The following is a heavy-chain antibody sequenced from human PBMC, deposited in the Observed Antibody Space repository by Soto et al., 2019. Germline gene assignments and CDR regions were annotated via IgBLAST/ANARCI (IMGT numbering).Heavy chain of an antibody. Sequence: PSETLSLTCAVSGGSIGGAGYSWSWIRQPPGGGLDWIGYIYESGTIRYNPSLKTRLTISLNWSDKQFSLALNSVTAADTAVYYCARAQFYSGSGNYHNLMFDPWGQGTQVTVSS. CDR3: ARAQFYSGSGNYHNLMFDP. CDR2: IYESGTI. D-gene: IGHD3-10*01. CDR1: GGSIGGAGYS. J-gene: IGHJ5*02. V-gene: IGHV4-30-2*01.